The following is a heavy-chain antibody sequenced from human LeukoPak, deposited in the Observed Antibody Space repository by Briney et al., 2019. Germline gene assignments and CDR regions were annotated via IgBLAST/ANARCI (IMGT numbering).Heavy chain of an antibody. J-gene: IGHJ5*02. V-gene: IGHV1-18*01. CDR2: ISAYNGNT. CDR3: ARDDPVPYCSGGSCDRGWFDP. D-gene: IGHD2-15*01. CDR1: GYTFTSYG. Sequence: GASVKVSCKASGYTFTSYGISWVRQAPGQGLEWMGWISAYNGNTNYAQRLQGRVTMTTDTSTSTAYMELRSLRSDDTAVYYCARDDPVPYCSGGSCDRGWFDPWGQGTLVTVSS.